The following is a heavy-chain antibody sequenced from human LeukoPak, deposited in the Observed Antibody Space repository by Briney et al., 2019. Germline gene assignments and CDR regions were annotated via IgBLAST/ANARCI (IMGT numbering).Heavy chain of an antibody. CDR2: IYASGST. J-gene: IGHJ4*02. CDR3: ARQNRYSSSSEFDY. CDR1: GGSISSYY. V-gene: IGHV4-59*08. D-gene: IGHD6-6*01. Sequence: SETLSLTCTVSGGSISSYYWSWSRQPPGKGLEWIGYIYASGSTSYNPSLKSRVTISVDTSRNHLSLKLGSVTAADTAVYYCARQNRYSSSSEFDYWGLGTLVTVSS.